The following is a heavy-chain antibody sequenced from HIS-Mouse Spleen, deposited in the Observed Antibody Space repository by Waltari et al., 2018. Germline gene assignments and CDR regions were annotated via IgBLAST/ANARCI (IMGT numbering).Heavy chain of an antibody. V-gene: IGHV4-39*07. CDR3: ARGHSGYDSRVSYYFDY. CDR1: GGSISSSSYY. D-gene: IGHD5-12*01. Sequence: QLQLQESGPGLVKPSETLSLTCTVSGGSISSSSYYWGWIRQPPGKGLEWIGSIYYSGGTYSNPSLKSRVTISVDTSKNQFSLKLSSVTAADTAVYYCARGHSGYDSRVSYYFDYWGQGTLVTVSS. CDR2: IYYSGGT. J-gene: IGHJ4*02.